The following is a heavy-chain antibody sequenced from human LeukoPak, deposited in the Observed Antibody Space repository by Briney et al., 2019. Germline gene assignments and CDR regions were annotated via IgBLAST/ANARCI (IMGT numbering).Heavy chain of an antibody. D-gene: IGHD3-22*01. V-gene: IGHV3-23*01. J-gene: IGHJ4*02. CDR3: ATDREGDPSAYYLV. CDR1: GFTFSGYA. CDR2: ISDNGGRT. Sequence: GGTLRLSCAASGFTFSGYAMSWVRQAPGKGLEWVSTISDNGGRTYYADSVKGRFTISRDNSKNTLFLQMNSLRAEDSAVYYCATDREGDPSAYYLVGGQGTLITVSS.